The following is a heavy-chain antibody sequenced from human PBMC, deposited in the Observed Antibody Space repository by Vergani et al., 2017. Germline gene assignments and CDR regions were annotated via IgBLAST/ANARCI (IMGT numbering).Heavy chain of an antibody. CDR1: GYSFTSYW. CDR3: ARAAYYGSGRWGWFDP. J-gene: IGHJ5*02. D-gene: IGHD3-10*01. CDR2: IYPGDSDT. Sequence: EVQLVQSGAEVKKPGESLKISCKGSGYSFTSYWIGWVRQMPGKGLEWMGIIYPGDSDTRYSPSFQGQVTISADKSISTAFLQWSSLKASDTAMYYCARAAYYGSGRWGWFDPWGQGTLVTVSS. V-gene: IGHV5-51*01.